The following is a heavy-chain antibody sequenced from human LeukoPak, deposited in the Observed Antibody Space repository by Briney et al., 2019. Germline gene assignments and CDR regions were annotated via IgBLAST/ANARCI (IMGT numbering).Heavy chain of an antibody. V-gene: IGHV3-7*01. J-gene: IGHJ4*02. CDR2: VNPDGSDT. Sequence: GGSLRLSCEVSGFASGFTFEYCWMGCVRQAPGKGLEWVANVNPDGSDTYYVDSVKGRFTISRDNAKKSMFLQMNSLRAEDKAVYYCVTWGVEAGMDHWGPGTLVTVSS. CDR3: VTWGVEAGMDH. D-gene: IGHD6-13*01. CDR1: GFASGFTFEYCW.